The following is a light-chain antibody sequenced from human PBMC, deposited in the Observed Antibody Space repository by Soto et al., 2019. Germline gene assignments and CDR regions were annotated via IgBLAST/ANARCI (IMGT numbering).Light chain of an antibody. J-gene: IGLJ2*01. CDR2: DVS. Sequence: QSALTQPASVSGSPGPSITISCTGTTSDVGGYNYVSWYQQHPGKAPKLMIYDVSNRPSGVSNRFSGSKSGNTASLTISGLQAEDEADDYCSSYTSSSTLVVFGGGTQLTVL. V-gene: IGLV2-14*01. CDR3: SSYTSSSTLVV. CDR1: TSDVGGYNY.